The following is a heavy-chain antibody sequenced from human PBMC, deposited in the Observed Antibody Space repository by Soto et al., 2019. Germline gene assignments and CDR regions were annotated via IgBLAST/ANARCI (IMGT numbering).Heavy chain of an antibody. CDR2: ISGSGGST. J-gene: IGHJ6*02. Sequence: GSLRLSCAASGFTFSSYAMIWVRQAPGKGLEWVSAISGSGGSTYYADSVKGRFTISRDNSKNTLYLQMNSLRAEDTAVYYCAADWYYYYGMDVWGQGTTVTVSS. CDR3: AADWYYYYGMDV. CDR1: GFTFSSYA. V-gene: IGHV3-23*01. D-gene: IGHD2-21*01.